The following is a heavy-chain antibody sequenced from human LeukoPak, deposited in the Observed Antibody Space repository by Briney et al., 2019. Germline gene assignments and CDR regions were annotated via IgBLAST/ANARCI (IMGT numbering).Heavy chain of an antibody. J-gene: IGHJ4*02. CDR2: IYHSGST. V-gene: IGHV4-38-2*02. Sequence: SETLSLTCTVSGYSISSGYYWGWIRQPPRKGMEWIGSIYHSGSTYYNPSLKSRVTISVDTSKNQFSLKLSSVTAADTAVYYCAREGTYYYGSGSSYWGQGTLVTVSS. CDR1: GYSISSGYY. CDR3: AREGTYYYGSGSSY. D-gene: IGHD3-10*01.